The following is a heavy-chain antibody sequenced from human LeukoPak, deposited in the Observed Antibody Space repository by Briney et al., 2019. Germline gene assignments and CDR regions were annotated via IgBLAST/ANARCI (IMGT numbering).Heavy chain of an antibody. J-gene: IGHJ4*02. CDR1: GGSISSYY. CDR3: ARGGYSYGKYYFDY. Sequence: SETLSLTCTVSGGSISSYYWSWIRQPPGKGLEWIGYIYYSGSTNYNPSLKSRVTISVDTSKNQFSLKLSSVTAADTAVYYCARGGYSYGKYYFDYWGQGTLVTVSS. CDR2: IYYSGST. V-gene: IGHV4-59*01. D-gene: IGHD5-18*01.